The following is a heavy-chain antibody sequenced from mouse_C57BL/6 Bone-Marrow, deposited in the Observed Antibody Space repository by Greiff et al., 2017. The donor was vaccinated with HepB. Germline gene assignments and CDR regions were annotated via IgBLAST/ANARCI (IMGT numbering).Heavy chain of an antibody. D-gene: IGHD2-4*01. CDR3: AIGDYDSWFAY. CDR2: IYPGGGYT. J-gene: IGHJ3*01. Sequence: VQLKQSGAELVRPGTSVKMSCTASGYTFTNYWIGWAKQRPGHGLEWIGDIYPGGGYTNYNEKFKGKATLTADKSSSTAYMQFSSLTSEDSAVYYCAIGDYDSWFAYWGQGTLVTVSA. CDR1: GYTFTNYW. V-gene: IGHV1-63*01.